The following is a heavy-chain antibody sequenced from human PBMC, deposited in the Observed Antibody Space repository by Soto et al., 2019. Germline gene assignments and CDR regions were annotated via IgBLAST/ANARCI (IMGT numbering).Heavy chain of an antibody. D-gene: IGHD1-1*01. CDR3: ARNSWNAPPAFDF. V-gene: IGHV6-1*01. Sequence: TLSLTCVISGNNVSTNSAGWNWIRQSPSRGLEWLGRTYYRSKWNNDYAASVKGRITVNPDTSKNQFSLQLNSVTPEDTGVYYCARNSWNAPPAFDFWGQGIQVTISS. CDR1: GNNVSTNSAG. J-gene: IGHJ4*02. CDR2: TYYRSKWNN.